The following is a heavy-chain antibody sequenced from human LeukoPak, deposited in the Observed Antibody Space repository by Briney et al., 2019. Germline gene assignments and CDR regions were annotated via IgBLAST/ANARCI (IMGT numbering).Heavy chain of an antibody. J-gene: IGHJ4*02. CDR3: AREIFGSGNYPDF. CDR1: GFNFDTYA. D-gene: IGHD3-10*01. V-gene: IGHV3-33*01. Sequence: PGGSLRLSCAASGFNFDTYAMHWVRQAPGQGLEWVALIWHDGSHKFYSNSVRGQFTISRDNSENTVYLQMNNLRPDDTAVYYCAREIFGSGNYPDFWGQGTLVTVSS. CDR2: IWHDGSHK.